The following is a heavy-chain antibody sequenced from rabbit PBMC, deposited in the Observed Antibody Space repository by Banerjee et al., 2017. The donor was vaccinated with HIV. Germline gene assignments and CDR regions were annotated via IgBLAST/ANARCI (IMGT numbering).Heavy chain of an antibody. Sequence: QEQLVESGGDLVKPGASLTLICTASGFSFSSSYWICWVRQAPGKGLELIACIGTSSGRTYYASWAKGRFTISKTSSTTVTLQMTSLTAADTATYFCARDPGYAGYGYYFNLWGQGTLVTVS. CDR1: GFSFSSSYW. CDR3: ARDPGYAGYGYYFNL. J-gene: IGHJ4*01. D-gene: IGHD7-1*01. V-gene: IGHV1S45*01. CDR2: IGTSSGRT.